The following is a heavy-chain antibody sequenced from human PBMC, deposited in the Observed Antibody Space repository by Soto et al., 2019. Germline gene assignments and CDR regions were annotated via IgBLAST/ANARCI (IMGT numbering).Heavy chain of an antibody. J-gene: IGHJ4*02. V-gene: IGHV4-39*01. D-gene: IGHD4-17*01. CDR1: GGSISSSSYY. Sequence: SETLSLTCTVSGGSISSSSYYWGWIRQPPGKGLEWIGSIYYSGSTYYNPSLKSRVTISVDTSKNQFSLNLSSVTAADTAVYYCARQPSVTHDQFDYWGQGTLVTVSS. CDR3: ARQPSVTHDQFDY. CDR2: IYYSGST.